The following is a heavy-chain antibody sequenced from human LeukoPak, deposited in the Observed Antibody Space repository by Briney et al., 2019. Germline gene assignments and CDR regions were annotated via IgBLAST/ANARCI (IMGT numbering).Heavy chain of an antibody. CDR1: GFTFSSCG. J-gene: IGHJ4*02. CDR2: ISYDGSNK. CDR3: AKDLESYCGGDCSNYFDY. D-gene: IGHD2-21*02. V-gene: IGHV3-30*18. Sequence: GGSLRLSCAASGFTFSSCGMHWVRQAPGKGLEWVAVISYDGSNKYYADSVKGRFTISRDNSKNTLYLQMNSLRAEDTAVYYCAKDLESYCGGDCSNYFDYWGQGTLVTVSS.